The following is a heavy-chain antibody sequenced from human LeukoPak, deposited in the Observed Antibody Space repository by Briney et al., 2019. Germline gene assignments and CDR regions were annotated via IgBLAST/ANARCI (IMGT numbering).Heavy chain of an antibody. D-gene: IGHD2-15*01. J-gene: IGHJ4*02. CDR3: ARAGRIYEFDY. CDR1: GWSFSGYY. CDR2: INHSGST. Sequence: SETLSLTCAVYGWSFSGYYWSWIHQPPGKGLEWIGEINHSGSTNYNPSLKSRVTISVDTSKNQFSLKLSSVTAADTAVYYCARAGRIYEFDYWGQGTLVTVSS. V-gene: IGHV4-34*01.